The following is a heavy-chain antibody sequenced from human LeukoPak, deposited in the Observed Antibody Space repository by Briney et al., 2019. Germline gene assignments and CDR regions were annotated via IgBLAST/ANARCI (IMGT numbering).Heavy chain of an antibody. CDR1: RYTFTDSY. CDR2: INLYTGGT. Sequence: ASVKVSCKASRYTFTDSYMHWVRQAPGHGLEWMGWINLYTGGTDYAHKFQGRVTMTSDTSISTAYMELSRLRSDDTAIFYCARGRGLGFLEWLLLDSWGQGTLVTVSS. J-gene: IGHJ4*02. V-gene: IGHV1-2*02. D-gene: IGHD3-3*01. CDR3: ARGRGLGFLEWLLLDS.